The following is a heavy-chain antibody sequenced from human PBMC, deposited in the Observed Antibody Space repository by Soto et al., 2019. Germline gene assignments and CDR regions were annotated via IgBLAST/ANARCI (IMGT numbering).Heavy chain of an antibody. CDR2: INHSGST. Sequence: QVQLQQWGAGLLKPSETLSLTCAVYGGSFSGYYWSWIRQPPGKGLEWIGEINHSGSTNYNPSLKSSVTLSVAPSKNQFSLKLSSVTAADTAVYYCARAPYNWNYVSFSRLNPYFDYWGQGTLVTVSS. CDR3: ARAPYNWNYVSFSRLNPYFDY. D-gene: IGHD1-7*01. V-gene: IGHV4-34*01. J-gene: IGHJ4*02. CDR1: GGSFSGYY.